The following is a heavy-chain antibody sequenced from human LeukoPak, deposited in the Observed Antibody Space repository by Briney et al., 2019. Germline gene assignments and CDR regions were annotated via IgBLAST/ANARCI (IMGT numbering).Heavy chain of an antibody. CDR2: IYHSGST. J-gene: IGHJ5*02. V-gene: IGHV4-30-2*01. CDR1: GGSTSSGGYS. D-gene: IGHD4-23*01. CDR3: ARVYGGNPYNWFDP. Sequence: SETLSLTCAVSGGSTSSGGYSWSWIRQPPGKGLEWIGYIYHSGSTYYNPSLESRVTISVDRPKNQFSLKLSSVTAADTAVYYCARVYGGNPYNWFDPWGQGTLVTVSS.